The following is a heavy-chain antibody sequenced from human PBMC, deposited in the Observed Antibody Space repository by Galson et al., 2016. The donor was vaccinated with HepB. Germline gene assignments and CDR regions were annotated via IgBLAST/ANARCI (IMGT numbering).Heavy chain of an antibody. CDR1: GFILSSYA. CDR3: ARGGPGNYWYFDL. J-gene: IGHJ2*01. Sequence: SLRLSCAVSGFILSSYAMSWVRQAPGKGLEWVSAISASGGRTYYADSVTGRFAMSRDNSKNTIFLLMNSLRAEDTAVYYCARGGPGNYWYFDLCGRGTLGTGSS. D-gene: IGHD1-26*01. V-gene: IGHV3-23*01. CDR2: ISASGGRT.